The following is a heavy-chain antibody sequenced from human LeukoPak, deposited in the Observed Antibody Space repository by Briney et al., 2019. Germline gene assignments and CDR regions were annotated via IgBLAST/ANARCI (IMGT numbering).Heavy chain of an antibody. D-gene: IGHD3-10*02. Sequence: PGGSLRLSCAASGFTFSSYAMSWVRQAPGKGPEWMGNIKEDGSEAYYVDSVKGRFTISRDNAQNSLYLHMHSLRVEDTAVYYCARDPYVPNFDYWGQGTLVTVSS. CDR1: GFTFSSYA. CDR3: ARDPYVPNFDY. J-gene: IGHJ4*02. V-gene: IGHV3-7*03. CDR2: IKEDGSEA.